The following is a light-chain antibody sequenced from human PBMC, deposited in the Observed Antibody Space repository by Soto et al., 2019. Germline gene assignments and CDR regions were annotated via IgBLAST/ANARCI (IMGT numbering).Light chain of an antibody. J-gene: IGKJ5*01. CDR2: GAS. Sequence: EIVLAQSPATLSLSPGERATLACRASQSGVTYLAWYQQKPGQAPRLLIYGASNRATGIPDRFSGGGSGTDFTLSISKVEPEDFAVYYCQQYGRPPRATFGQGTRLEIK. CDR1: QSGVTY. CDR3: QQYGRPPRAT. V-gene: IGKV3-20*01.